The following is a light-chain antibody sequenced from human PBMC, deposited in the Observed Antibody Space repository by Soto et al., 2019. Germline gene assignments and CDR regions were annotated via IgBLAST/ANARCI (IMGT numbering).Light chain of an antibody. CDR1: QNVNNF. Sequence: EIVLTQSACTLSSSTGERATFSWRASQNVNNFLAWYQQKPGQAPRLLIYDASNRATGIPARFSGSGSGTDFTLTISSLESEDFAIYYCQQRSNWPTFGQGTRLEIK. CDR3: QQRSNWPT. J-gene: IGKJ5*01. V-gene: IGKV3-11*01. CDR2: DAS.